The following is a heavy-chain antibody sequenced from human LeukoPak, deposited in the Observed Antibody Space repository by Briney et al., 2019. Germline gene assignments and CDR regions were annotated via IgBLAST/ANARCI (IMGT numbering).Heavy chain of an antibody. CDR1: GGSFSTYY. J-gene: IGHJ4*02. CDR2: INHSGST. V-gene: IGHV4-34*01. Sequence: SETLSLTCAVYGGSFSTYYWSWIRQPPGKGLEWIGEINHSGSTNYNPSLKSRVTISVDTSKNQFSLKLSSVTVADTAVYYCARGVGVLLAYYFDYWGQGTLVTVSS. D-gene: IGHD3-10*01. CDR3: ARGVGVLLAYYFDY.